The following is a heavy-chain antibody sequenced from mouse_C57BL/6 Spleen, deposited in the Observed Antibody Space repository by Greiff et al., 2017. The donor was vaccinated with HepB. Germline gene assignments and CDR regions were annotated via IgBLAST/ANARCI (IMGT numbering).Heavy chain of an antibody. D-gene: IGHD2-1*01. Sequence: VQLQQSGAELVRPGTSVKVSCKASGYAFTNYLIEWVKQRPGQGLEWIGVINPGSGGTNYNEKFKGKATLTADKSSSTAYMQLSSLTSEDSAVYFCARGEDYYGNYGDMDYWGQGTSVTVSS. V-gene: IGHV1-54*01. CDR1: GYAFTNYL. CDR3: ARGEDYYGNYGDMDY. CDR2: INPGSGGT. J-gene: IGHJ4*01.